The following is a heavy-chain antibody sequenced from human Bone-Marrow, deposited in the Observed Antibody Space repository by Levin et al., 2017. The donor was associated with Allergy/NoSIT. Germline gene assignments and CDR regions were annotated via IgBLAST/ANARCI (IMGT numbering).Heavy chain of an antibody. D-gene: IGHD1-1*01. CDR2: INQGGSEK. CDR1: GFSFQNHW. V-gene: IGHV3-7*01. CDR3: ARTTVLATYYYYGMDV. J-gene: IGHJ6*02. Sequence: GESLKISCEASGFSFQNHWMNWVRQAPGKGLEWVANINQGGSEKYYVGSVKGRFTISRDNARNSLFLQMNSLRAEDTAIYYCARTTVLATYYYYGMDVWGQGTTVTVSS.